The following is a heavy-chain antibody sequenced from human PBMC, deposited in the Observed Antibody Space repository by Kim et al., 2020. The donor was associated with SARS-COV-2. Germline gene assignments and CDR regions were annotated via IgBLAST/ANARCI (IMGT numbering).Heavy chain of an antibody. Sequence: ASVKVSCKASGYTFTGYYMHWVRQAPGQGLEWMGWINPNSGGTNYAQKFQGRVTMTRDTSISTAYMELSRLRSDDTALYYCARDWGGYCSGGSCYVPDYWGQGTLVTVSS. J-gene: IGHJ4*02. CDR1: GYTFTGYY. V-gene: IGHV1-2*02. CDR2: INPNSGGT. D-gene: IGHD2-15*01. CDR3: ARDWGGYCSGGSCYVPDY.